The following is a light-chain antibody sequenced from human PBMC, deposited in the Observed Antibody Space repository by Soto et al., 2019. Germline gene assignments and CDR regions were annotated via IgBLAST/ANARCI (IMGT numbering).Light chain of an antibody. Sequence: EIMLTQSPSTLTVSPGERATLSFRASQSVSSRLAWYQRKPGQGPRLLIYDASTRATGIAARISGSGSGTEFTLTISSLQSEDFAIYYCQQYNNWPWTFGQGTKVDNK. CDR1: QSVSSR. V-gene: IGKV3-15*01. CDR3: QQYNNWPWT. CDR2: DAS. J-gene: IGKJ1*01.